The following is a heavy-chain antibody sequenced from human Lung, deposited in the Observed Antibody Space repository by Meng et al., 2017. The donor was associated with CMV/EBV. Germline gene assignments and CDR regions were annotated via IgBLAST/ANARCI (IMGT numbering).Heavy chain of an antibody. CDR1: GFTVSSNY. CDR2: IYSGGST. CDR3: ASGGNCSSTSCYVY. J-gene: IGHJ4*02. Sequence: ESXKISXVASGFTVSSNYMSWVRQAPGKGLEWVSVIYSGGSTYYADSVKGRFTISRDNSKNTLYLQMNSLRAEDTAVYYCASGGNCSSTSCYVYWGQGTXVTVSS. D-gene: IGHD2-2*01. V-gene: IGHV3-53*01.